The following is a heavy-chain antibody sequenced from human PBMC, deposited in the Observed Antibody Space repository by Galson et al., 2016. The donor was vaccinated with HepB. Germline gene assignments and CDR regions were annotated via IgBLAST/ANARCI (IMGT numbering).Heavy chain of an antibody. CDR3: ARVNPLYARLSYGMDV. Sequence: ETLSLTCAVYGGTLTDFYWSWIRQPPGQGLEWIGESNEDGRARFNKSLKSRVTISVDTSKNQFSLRLTSVTAADTGFCYCARVNPLYARLSYGMDVWGKGTTVTVS. V-gene: IGHV4-34*01. CDR2: SNEDGRA. CDR1: GGTLTDFY. D-gene: IGHD2/OR15-2a*01. J-gene: IGHJ6*04.